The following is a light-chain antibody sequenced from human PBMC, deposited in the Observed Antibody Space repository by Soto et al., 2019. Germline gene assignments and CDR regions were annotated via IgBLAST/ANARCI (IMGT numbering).Light chain of an antibody. V-gene: IGKV1-5*03. CDR3: QQYNNWPPYT. CDR2: KAS. J-gene: IGKJ2*01. CDR1: QSISSW. Sequence: SPSPATPSAAVGDRVTITCRASQSISSWLAWYQQKPGKAPKLLIYKASTLKSGVPSRFSGSGSGTEFTLTISSLQSEDFAVYYCQQYNNWPPYTFGQGTKVDI.